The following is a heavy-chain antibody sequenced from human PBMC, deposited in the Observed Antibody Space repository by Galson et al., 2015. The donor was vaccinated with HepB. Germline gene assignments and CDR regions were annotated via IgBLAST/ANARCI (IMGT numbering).Heavy chain of an antibody. CDR1: GFTFSSYA. CDR2: ISGSGGST. Sequence: SLRLSCAASGFTFSSYAMSWVRQAPGKGLVWVSAISGSGGSTYYADSVKGRFTISRDNSKNTLYLQMNSLRAEDTAVYYCAKNSGVFLEWLLDAFDIWGQGTMVTVSS. CDR3: AKNSGVFLEWLLDAFDI. V-gene: IGHV3-23*01. J-gene: IGHJ3*02. D-gene: IGHD3-3*01.